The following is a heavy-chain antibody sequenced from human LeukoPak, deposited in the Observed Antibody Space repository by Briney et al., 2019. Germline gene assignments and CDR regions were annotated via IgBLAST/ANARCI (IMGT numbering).Heavy chain of an antibody. CDR1: GFTFSSYW. J-gene: IGHJ4*02. CDR2: IYSDGSST. D-gene: IGHD3-10*01. CDR3: ARDRSSLGLWFGELRN. Sequence: GGSLRLSCAASGFTFSSYWMHWVRQAPGRGLVWVSRIYSDGSSTNYADSVKGRFTISRDNAKNTLYLQMNSLRAEDTAVYYCARDRSSLGLWFGELRNWGQGTLVTVSS. V-gene: IGHV3-74*01.